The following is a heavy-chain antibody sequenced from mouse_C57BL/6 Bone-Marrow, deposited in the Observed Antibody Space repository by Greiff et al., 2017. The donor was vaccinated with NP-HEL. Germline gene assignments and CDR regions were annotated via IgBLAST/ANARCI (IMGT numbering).Heavy chain of an antibody. V-gene: IGHV1-64*01. CDR2: IHPNSGST. CDR1: GYTFTSYW. CDR3: ETRGGYYYGSSPDD. Sequence: VQLQQPGAELVKPGASVKLSCKASGYTFTSYWMHWVKQRPGQGLEWIGMIHPNSGSTNYNEKFKSKATLTVDKSSSTAYMQLSSLTSEDSAVYYCETRGGYYYGSSPDDWGQGTTLTVSS. J-gene: IGHJ2*01. D-gene: IGHD1-1*01.